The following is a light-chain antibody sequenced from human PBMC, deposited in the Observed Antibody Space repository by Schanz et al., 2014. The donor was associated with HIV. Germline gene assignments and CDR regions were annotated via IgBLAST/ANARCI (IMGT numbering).Light chain of an antibody. CDR1: QTISSW. J-gene: IGKJ4*01. Sequence: DIQMPQSPSTLSASVGDRVTITCRASQTISSWLAWYQQKPGKAPKLLIYKASTLESGVPSRFSGSGSGTEFTLTISSLQPEDFATYYCQQLNNFFTFGGGTRVEV. CDR2: KAS. CDR3: QQLNNFFT. V-gene: IGKV1-5*03.